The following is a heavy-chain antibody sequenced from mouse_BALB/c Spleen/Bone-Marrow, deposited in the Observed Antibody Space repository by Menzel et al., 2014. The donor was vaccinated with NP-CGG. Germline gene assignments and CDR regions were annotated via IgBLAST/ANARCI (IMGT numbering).Heavy chain of an antibody. V-gene: IGHV2-6-7*01. CDR3: ARGGDYDDYYAMDY. CDR2: IWGDGST. Sequence: VQGVESGPGLVAPSQSLSITCTVSGFSLTGYGVNWVRQPPGKGLEWLGMIWGDGSTDYNSALKSRLSISKDNSKSQVFLKMNSLQTDDTARYYCARGGDYDDYYAMDYWGQGTSVTVSS. CDR1: GFSLTGYG. D-gene: IGHD2-4*01. J-gene: IGHJ4*01.